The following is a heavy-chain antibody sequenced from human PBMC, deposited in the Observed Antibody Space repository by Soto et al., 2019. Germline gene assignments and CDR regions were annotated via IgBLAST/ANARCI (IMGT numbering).Heavy chain of an antibody. J-gene: IGHJ4*02. CDR2: ISSSSSTI. Sequence: PGGSLRLSCAASGFTFSSYAMSWVRQAPGKGLEWVSYISSSSSTIYYADSVKGRFTISRDNAKNSLYLQMNSLRDEDTAVYYCARARYYDFWSGLFFYWGQGTLVTVSS. D-gene: IGHD3-3*01. CDR3: ARARYYDFWSGLFFY. V-gene: IGHV3-48*02. CDR1: GFTFSSYA.